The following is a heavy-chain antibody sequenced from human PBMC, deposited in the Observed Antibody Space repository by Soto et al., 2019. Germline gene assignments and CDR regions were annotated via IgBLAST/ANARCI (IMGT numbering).Heavy chain of an antibody. V-gene: IGHV1-24*01. Sequence: QVQLVQSGAEVKKPGASVKVSCKVSGYTLTELSMHWVRQAPGKGLEWMGGFDPEDGETIYSQKLQGRVTMTADTSTDTAYMELRSLISEDTAVYYCATRAWFGEFTAFDIWGQGTMVTVSS. CDR3: ATRAWFGEFTAFDI. J-gene: IGHJ3*02. CDR1: GYTLTELS. D-gene: IGHD3-10*01. CDR2: FDPEDGET.